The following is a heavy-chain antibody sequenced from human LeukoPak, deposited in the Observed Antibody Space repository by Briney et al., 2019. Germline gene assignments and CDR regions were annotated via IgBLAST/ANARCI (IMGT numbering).Heavy chain of an antibody. CDR1: EYSFTNYW. Sequence: GESLKISCKGSEYSFTNYWIGWVRQMPGKGLEWMGIIYPGDSDTRYSPAFQGQVTISAAKSINTAYLQWSSLKASDTAMYYCARLPLTTGGFDYWGQGTLVTVSS. J-gene: IGHJ4*02. V-gene: IGHV5-51*01. CDR2: IYPGDSDT. CDR3: ARLPLTTGGFDY. D-gene: IGHD4-17*01.